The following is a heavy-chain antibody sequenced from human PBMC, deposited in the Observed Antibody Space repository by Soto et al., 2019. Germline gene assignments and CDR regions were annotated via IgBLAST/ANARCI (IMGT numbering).Heavy chain of an antibody. CDR2: INPNSGDT. V-gene: IGHV1-2*02. J-gene: IGHJ6*02. Sequence: ASVKVSCKASGYTFTGQYMHWVRQAPGQGLEWMGWINPNSGDTNYAQKFQGRVTMTRDTSIGTAYMELSSLRSNDTAIYYCARASSRNTLYGMHVWGPGSTVTVYS. CDR1: GYTFTGQY. D-gene: IGHD2-2*02. CDR3: ARASSRNTLYGMHV.